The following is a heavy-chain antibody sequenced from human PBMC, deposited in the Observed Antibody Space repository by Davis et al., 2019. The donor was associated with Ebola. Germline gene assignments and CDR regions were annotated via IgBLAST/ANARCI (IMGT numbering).Heavy chain of an antibody. CDR2: IYPGDSDT. D-gene: IGHD3-3*01. Sequence: GESLKISCKGSGYSFTSYWIGWVRQMPGKGLEWMGIIYPGDSDTRYSPSFQGQVTISADKSISTAYLQWSSLKASDTAMYYCARRCDFWSGYSIVNWFDPWGQGTLVTVSS. J-gene: IGHJ5*02. CDR1: GYSFTSYW. CDR3: ARRCDFWSGYSIVNWFDP. V-gene: IGHV5-51*01.